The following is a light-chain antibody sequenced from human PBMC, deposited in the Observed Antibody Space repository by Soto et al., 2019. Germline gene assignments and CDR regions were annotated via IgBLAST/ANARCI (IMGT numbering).Light chain of an antibody. Sequence: QSALTQPASVSGSPGQSITISCTGTSSDVGGYHYVSWYQQHPGKAPKLMIYDVSNRPSGVSNRFSGSKSGNTASLIISGLQAEDEADYYCSSYTSSSTVVFGGGTKVTVL. J-gene: IGLJ2*01. V-gene: IGLV2-14*01. CDR2: DVS. CDR3: SSYTSSSTVV. CDR1: SSDVGGYHY.